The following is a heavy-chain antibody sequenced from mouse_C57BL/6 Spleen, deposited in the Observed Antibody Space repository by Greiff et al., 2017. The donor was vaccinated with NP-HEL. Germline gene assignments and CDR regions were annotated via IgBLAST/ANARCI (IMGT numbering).Heavy chain of an antibody. CDR1: GYAFSSYW. Sequence: VQLQQSGAELVKPGASVKISCKASGYAFSSYWMNWVKQRPGKGLEWIGQIYPGDGDTNYNGKFKGKATLTADKSSSTAYMQLSSLTSEDSAVYFCAKGGYDGYPYYAMDYWGQGTSVTVSS. CDR2: IYPGDGDT. V-gene: IGHV1-80*01. CDR3: AKGGYDGYPYYAMDY. J-gene: IGHJ4*01. D-gene: IGHD2-3*01.